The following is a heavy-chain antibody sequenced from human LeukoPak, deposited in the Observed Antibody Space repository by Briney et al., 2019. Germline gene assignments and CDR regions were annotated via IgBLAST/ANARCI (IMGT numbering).Heavy chain of an antibody. D-gene: IGHD4-11*01. CDR2: MNEDGSEK. Sequence: PGGSLLLSCAASGFVFSNYWMSWVRQAPGKGLEWVANMNEDGSEKNYVDSVKGRFTISRDNAQDSLYLQMNSLRAEDTAVYYCARDRGYSNFDYWGQGTLLTVSS. CDR1: GFVFSNYW. CDR3: ARDRGYSNFDY. J-gene: IGHJ4*02. V-gene: IGHV3-7*01.